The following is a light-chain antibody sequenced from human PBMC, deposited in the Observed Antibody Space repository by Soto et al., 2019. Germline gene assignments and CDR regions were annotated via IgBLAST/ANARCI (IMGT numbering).Light chain of an antibody. CDR3: QQYGSLIWT. V-gene: IGKV3-20*01. J-gene: IGKJ5*01. CDR1: QSVSSTN. CDR2: SSS. Sequence: EIVLTQSPGTLSLSPGERATLSCRASQSVSSTNLAWFQQKPGQAPRLLIYSSSSRATGIPDRFSGSGSGTDFTLTISRLEPEDFAVYYCQQYGSLIWTFGQGTRLEIK.